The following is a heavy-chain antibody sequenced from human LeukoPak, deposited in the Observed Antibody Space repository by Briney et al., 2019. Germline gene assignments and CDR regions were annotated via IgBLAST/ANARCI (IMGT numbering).Heavy chain of an antibody. V-gene: IGHV4-59*08. D-gene: IGHD2-21*01. CDR3: ARFAYCGSNCWYYFDY. Sequence: SETLSLTCTVSGGSISSYYWRWLRQPPGKGLEWIGYIHYTGRTNYSPSLKSRVTISVDMSENQFSLKLSSVTAADTAVYYCARFAYCGSNCWYYFDYLGQGILVTVSS. J-gene: IGHJ4*02. CDR1: GGSISSYY. CDR2: IHYTGRT.